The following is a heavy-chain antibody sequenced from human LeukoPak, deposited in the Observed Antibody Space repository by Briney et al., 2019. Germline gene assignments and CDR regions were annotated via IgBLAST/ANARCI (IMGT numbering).Heavy chain of an antibody. CDR2: IKQDVTEK. J-gene: IGHJ4*02. V-gene: IGHV3-7*01. CDR1: GFTFSSYG. Sequence: GGSLRLSCAASGFTFSSYGMSWVRQAPGKGLEWVAYIKQDVTEKYYVDSVKGRFSISRDNAKNSLYLQMNSLRAEDTAVYYCARQKYLRGPDVEYFDYWGQGTLVTVSS. CDR3: ARQKYLRGPDVEYFDY. D-gene: IGHD5/OR15-5a*01.